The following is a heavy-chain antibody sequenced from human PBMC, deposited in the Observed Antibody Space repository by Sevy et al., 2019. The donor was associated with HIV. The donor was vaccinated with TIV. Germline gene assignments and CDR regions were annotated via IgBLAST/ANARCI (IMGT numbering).Heavy chain of an antibody. D-gene: IGHD1-26*01. Sequence: GGSLRLSCAASGFNFRIYAMHWVRQAPGNGLEWVAVISYDGGDKFYAESVKGRFTISRDNSKNMVFLQLNSLRGDDTAVYYCATGRQGATYGYWGQGTAVTVSS. CDR2: ISYDGGDK. J-gene: IGHJ4*02. CDR1: GFNFRIYA. V-gene: IGHV3-30*03. CDR3: ATGRQGATYGY.